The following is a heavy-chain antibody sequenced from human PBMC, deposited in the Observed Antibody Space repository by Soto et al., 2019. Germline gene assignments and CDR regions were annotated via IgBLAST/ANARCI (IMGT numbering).Heavy chain of an antibody. CDR3: ARGPSQGGWSFDL. J-gene: IGHJ2*01. Sequence: PAGSLRLSCADSGFTVSSYEMNWVRQAPGKGLEWVSYISSSGSTIYYADSVKGRLTISRDNAKNSLYQQMNSLRDEETAVYYWARGPSQGGWSFDLWGRGTLVTVSS. CDR1: GFTVSSYE. V-gene: IGHV3-48*03. CDR2: ISSSGSTI. D-gene: IGHD1-26*01.